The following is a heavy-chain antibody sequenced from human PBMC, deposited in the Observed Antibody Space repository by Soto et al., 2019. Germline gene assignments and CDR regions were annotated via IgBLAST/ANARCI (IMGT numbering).Heavy chain of an antibody. Sequence: PSETLSLTCTVSGGSISSYYWSWIRQPPGKGLEWIGYIYYSGSTNYNPSLKSRVTISVDTSKNQFSLKLSSVTAADTAVYYCARDLNYYYGMDVWRQGTTVTVSS. V-gene: IGHV4-59*01. CDR1: GGSISSYY. J-gene: IGHJ6*02. CDR3: ARDLNYYYGMDV. CDR2: IYYSGST.